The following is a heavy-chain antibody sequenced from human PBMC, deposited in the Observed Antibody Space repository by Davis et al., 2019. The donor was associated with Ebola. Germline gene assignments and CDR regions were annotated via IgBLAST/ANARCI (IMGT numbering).Heavy chain of an antibody. D-gene: IGHD2-15*01. J-gene: IGHJ4*02. CDR1: GGSISSYY. CDR2: IYYSGST. V-gene: IGHV4-59*04. CDR3: SVLVY. Sequence: PSETLSLTCTVSGGSISSYYWSWIRQPPGKGLEWIGYIYYSGSTYYNPSLKSRVTISVDTSKNQFSLKLSSVTAADTAVYYCSVLVYWGQGTLVTVSS.